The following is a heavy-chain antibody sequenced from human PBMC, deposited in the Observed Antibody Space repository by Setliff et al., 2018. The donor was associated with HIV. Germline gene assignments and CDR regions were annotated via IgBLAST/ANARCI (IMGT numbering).Heavy chain of an antibody. V-gene: IGHV4-4*02. D-gene: IGHD3-22*01. CDR2: IYHSGRT. CDR1: GGSISSNNW. J-gene: IGHJ3*02. Sequence: SETLSLTCAVSGGSISSNNWWSWLRQPPGKGLEWIGEIYHSGRTNYNPSLKSRVSISVDKSKNQFSLKLSSVTAADTAVYYCARGWGWNDDESSGRPQYAFDIWGQGTMVTVSS. CDR3: ARGWGWNDDESSGRPQYAFDI.